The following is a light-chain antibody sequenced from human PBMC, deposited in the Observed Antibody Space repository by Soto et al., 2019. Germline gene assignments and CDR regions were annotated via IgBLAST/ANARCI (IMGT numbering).Light chain of an antibody. CDR1: SSDVGGYNY. V-gene: IGLV2-14*01. CDR2: EVS. CDR3: SSYTISSTVV. Sequence: QSVLTQPASVSGSPGQSITISCTGTSSDVGGYNYVSWYQQHPGKAPKLMIYEVSNRPSGVSNRFSGSKSGNTASLTISGLQADDEADYYCSSYTISSTVVFGGGTQLTVL. J-gene: IGLJ2*01.